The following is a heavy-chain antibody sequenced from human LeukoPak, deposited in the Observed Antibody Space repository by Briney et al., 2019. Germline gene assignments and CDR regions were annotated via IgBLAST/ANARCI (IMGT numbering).Heavy chain of an antibody. CDR1: GTPINNYY. J-gene: IGHJ3*02. D-gene: IGHD2-2*02. CDR3: AREMAVAGPYTFDI. CDR2: IYFSGST. V-gene: IGHV4-4*07. Sequence: SETLSLTCTVSGTPINNYYWSWFRQPAGKGLEWIGRIYFSGSTNYNPSLKSRITMSLDTSKNQFSLNLRFVTAADTAVYFCAREMAVAGPYTFDIWGQGTEVTVSS.